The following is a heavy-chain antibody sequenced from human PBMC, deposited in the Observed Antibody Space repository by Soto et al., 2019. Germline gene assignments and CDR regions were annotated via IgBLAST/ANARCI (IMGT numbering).Heavy chain of an antibody. CDR1: GFSFSTYN. CDR2: INGRSNYK. Sequence: PGGSLRLSCAASGFSFSTYNMNWVRQAPGKGLEWVSSINGRSNYKYYTDSVKGRFTISRDNPKNSLYLQMDSLRDEDTAVYYCVREDGLVGSNSAFDQWGQGTLVTVSS. D-gene: IGHD7-27*01. V-gene: IGHV3-21*01. J-gene: IGHJ4*02. CDR3: VREDGLVGSNSAFDQ.